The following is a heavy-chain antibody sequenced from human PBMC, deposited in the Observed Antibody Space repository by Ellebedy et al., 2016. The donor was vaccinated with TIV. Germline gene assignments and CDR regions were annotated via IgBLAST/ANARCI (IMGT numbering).Heavy chain of an antibody. CDR3: ARWVGHFDF. D-gene: IGHD1-26*01. Sequence: MPSETLSLTCTVSDGSISNFHWSWIRQPPGKGLEWIGYIYFSGITNYNPSPKSRVTMSVDTSKNQFSLKLSSVTTADTAVYYCARWVGHFDFWGQGAQVTVSS. J-gene: IGHJ4*02. V-gene: IGHV4-59*01. CDR1: DGSISNFH. CDR2: IYFSGIT.